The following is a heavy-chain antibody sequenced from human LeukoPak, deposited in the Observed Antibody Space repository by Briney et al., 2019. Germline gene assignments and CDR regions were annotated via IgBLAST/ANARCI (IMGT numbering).Heavy chain of an antibody. V-gene: IGHV3-30*04. J-gene: IGHJ5*02. CDR2: ISYDGSNK. Sequence: GGSLRLSCAASGFTFSSYAMHWVRQAPGKGLEWLAVISYDGSNKYYADSVKGRFTISRDNSKNTLYLQMNSLRAEDTAVYYCARGGSGSTWGQGTLVTVSS. CDR3: ARGGSGST. D-gene: IGHD3-10*01. CDR1: GFTFSSYA.